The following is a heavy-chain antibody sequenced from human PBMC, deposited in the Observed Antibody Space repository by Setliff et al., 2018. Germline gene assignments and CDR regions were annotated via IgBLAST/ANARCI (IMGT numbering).Heavy chain of an antibody. CDR1: NHSLSSDYY. CDR2: IYYDGRT. J-gene: IGHJ3*02. CDR3: ARVFGDNDLPDI. Sequence: PSETLSLTCAVSNHSLSSDYYWGWIRQSPEKGLEWIASIYYDGRTFAHPSVRGRVTISEDTSKNHFSLRMTSVTAADTAMYYCARVFGDNDLPDIWGRGTMVTVSS. V-gene: IGHV4-38-2*01. D-gene: IGHD2-21*02.